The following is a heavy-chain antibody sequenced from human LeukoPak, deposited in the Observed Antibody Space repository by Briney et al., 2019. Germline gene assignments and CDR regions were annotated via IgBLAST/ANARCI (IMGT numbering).Heavy chain of an antibody. D-gene: IGHD2-2*01. CDR1: GFRFSDFY. CDR3: AKQATPGRYYFDY. CDR2: IRYDGSGK. J-gene: IGHJ4*02. V-gene: IGHV3-30*02. Sequence: GGSLRLSCAASGFRFSDFYMNWVRQAPGKGLEWVAFIRYDGSGKYYADSVKGRFTISRDNSKNTLYLQMGSLSAEDTAVYYCAKQATPGRYYFDYWGQGTLITVSS.